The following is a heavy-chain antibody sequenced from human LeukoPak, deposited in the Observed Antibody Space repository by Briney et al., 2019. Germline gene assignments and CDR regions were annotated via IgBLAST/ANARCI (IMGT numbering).Heavy chain of an antibody. CDR3: AKGESRPKYYFDY. Sequence: GGSLRLSCAASGFTVSSNYMSWVRQAPGKGLEWVSSITGSGDDTFYADSVKGRFTISRDNSKNTLYLQMNSLRAEDTAVYYCAKGESRPKYYFDYWGQGTLVTVSS. D-gene: IGHD3-10*01. CDR1: GFTVSSNY. V-gene: IGHV3-23*01. J-gene: IGHJ4*02. CDR2: ITGSGDDT.